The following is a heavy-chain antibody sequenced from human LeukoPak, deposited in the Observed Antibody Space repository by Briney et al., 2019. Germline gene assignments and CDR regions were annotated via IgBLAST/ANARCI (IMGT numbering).Heavy chain of an antibody. Sequence: GRSLRLSCAASGFTFSSYGMHWVRQAPGKGLEWVAVISYDGSNKYYADSVKGRFTISRDNSKNTLYLQMNSLRAEDTAVYYCAKDKAAAGTNYFDYWGQGTLVIVSS. V-gene: IGHV3-30*18. D-gene: IGHD6-13*01. J-gene: IGHJ4*02. CDR3: AKDKAAAGTNYFDY. CDR1: GFTFSSYG. CDR2: ISYDGSNK.